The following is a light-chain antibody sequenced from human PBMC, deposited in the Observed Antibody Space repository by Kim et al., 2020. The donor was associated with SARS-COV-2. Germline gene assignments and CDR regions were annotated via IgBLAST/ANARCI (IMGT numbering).Light chain of an antibody. CDR1: QSISSY. J-gene: IGKJ1*01. V-gene: IGKV1-39*01. CDR2: AAS. Sequence: DIQMTQSPSSLSASVGDRVTITCRTSQSISSYLNWYQQKVGKAPNLLIYAASSLQSGVPSRFSGSGSGTDFTLTITSLQPEDFATYYCQQSYTTPWTFGQGTKVEIK. CDR3: QQSYTTPWT.